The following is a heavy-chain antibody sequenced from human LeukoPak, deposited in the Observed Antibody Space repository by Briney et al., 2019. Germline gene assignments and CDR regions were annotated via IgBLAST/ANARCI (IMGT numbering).Heavy chain of an antibody. CDR2: VSTSGST. J-gene: IGHJ3*02. Sequence: TSETLSLTCTVSGVSISSYYWSWIRQPAGKGLEWIGRVSTSGSTNYNPSLKSRVTMSVDTSENQFSLKLSSVTAADTAVYYCARVATEVFDIWGQGTMVTVSS. V-gene: IGHV4-4*07. CDR1: GVSISSYY. CDR3: ARVATEVFDI.